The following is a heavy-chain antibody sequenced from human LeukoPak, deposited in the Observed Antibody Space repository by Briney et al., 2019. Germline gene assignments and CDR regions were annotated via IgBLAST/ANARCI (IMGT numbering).Heavy chain of an antibody. CDR3: ARHMTPESTTPYYYGMDV. D-gene: IGHD2-15*01. CDR2: ISFSGTYT. Sequence: PGGSLRLSCAASGFTFSSYSLNWVRQAPGKGLEWVSLISFSGTYTYYADSVKGRFTMSRDNGKNSLFLQMNSLRAEDTAVYFCARHMTPESTTPYYYGMDVWGQGTTGTVSS. V-gene: IGHV3-21*01. CDR1: GFTFSSYS. J-gene: IGHJ6*02.